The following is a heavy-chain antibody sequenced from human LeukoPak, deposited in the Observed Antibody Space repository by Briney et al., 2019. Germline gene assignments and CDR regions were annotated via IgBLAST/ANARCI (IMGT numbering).Heavy chain of an antibody. V-gene: IGHV1-69*13. CDR1: GGTFSSYA. CDR3: ARAPGYYYDSSGYFY. D-gene: IGHD3-22*01. Sequence: ASVKVSCKASGGTFSSYAVSWVRQAPGQGLEWMGGIIPIFGTANYAQKFQGRVTITADESTSTAYMELSSLRSEDTAVYYCARAPGYYYDSSGYFYWGQGTLVTVSS. J-gene: IGHJ4*02. CDR2: IIPIFGTA.